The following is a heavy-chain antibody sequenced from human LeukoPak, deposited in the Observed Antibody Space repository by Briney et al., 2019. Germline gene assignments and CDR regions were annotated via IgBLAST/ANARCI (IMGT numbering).Heavy chain of an antibody. J-gene: IGHJ5*02. V-gene: IGHV4-30-2*01. Sequence: PSQTLSLTCDVSGGSISSGLYSWSWIRQPLGKGLEWIGYIYHTGSTYYNPSLKSRVTISVDTSKNQFSLRLSSVTAADTAVYYCARLQYCSGTSCYWFDPWGQGTLVTVSS. CDR3: ARLQYCSGTSCYWFDP. CDR2: IYHTGST. D-gene: IGHD2-2*01. CDR1: GGSISSGLYS.